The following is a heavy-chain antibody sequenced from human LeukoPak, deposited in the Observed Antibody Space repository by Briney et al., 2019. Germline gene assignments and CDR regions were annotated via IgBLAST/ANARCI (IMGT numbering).Heavy chain of an antibody. CDR2: IYQSGST. CDR3: ARRGYSTENYFDY. V-gene: IGHV4-59*01. CDR1: GGSISSYY. Sequence: SETLSLTCTVSGGSISSYYWSWIRQPPGKGLEWIGYIYQSGSTNYNPSLKSRVTISVDTSKNQFSLKLSSVTAADTAVYYCARRGYSTENYFDYWGQGTLVTVSS. D-gene: IGHD5-12*01. J-gene: IGHJ4*02.